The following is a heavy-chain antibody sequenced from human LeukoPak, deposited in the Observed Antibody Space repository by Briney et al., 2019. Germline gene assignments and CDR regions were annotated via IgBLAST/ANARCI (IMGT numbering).Heavy chain of an antibody. CDR1: GYTITSYC. CDR2: IRPD. V-gene: IGHV1-46*03. J-gene: IGHJ4*02. D-gene: IGHD5-18*01. Sequence: ASVKVSCKASGYTITSYCVHWVRQAPGQGLEWMGVIRPDSSAQTFQGRVTLTRDTSTSTVYMELSSLRSEDSAIYYCVSDYTAMFTGCDYWGQGTPATVSS. CDR3: VSDYTAMFTGCDY.